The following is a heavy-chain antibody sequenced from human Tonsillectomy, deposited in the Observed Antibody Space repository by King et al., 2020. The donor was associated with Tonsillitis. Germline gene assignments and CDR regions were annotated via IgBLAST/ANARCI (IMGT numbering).Heavy chain of an antibody. D-gene: IGHD4-17*01. Sequence: HVQLVESGAEVKKPGASVKVSCKTSGYTFTTYGISWVRQAPGQGLEWMGWISTYNGNTNYVQKLQGRVTMTTDTSTSTAYMELRSLRSDDTAVYYCARDGADYGDFLGFDYWGQGTLVTVSS. CDR3: ARDGADYGDFLGFDY. CDR1: GYTFTTYG. V-gene: IGHV1-18*04. CDR2: ISTYNGNT. J-gene: IGHJ4*02.